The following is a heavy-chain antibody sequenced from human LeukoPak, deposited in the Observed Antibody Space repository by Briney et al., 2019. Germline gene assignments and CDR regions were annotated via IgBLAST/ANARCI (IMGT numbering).Heavy chain of an antibody. Sequence: GRSLRLSCAASGFTSDDYAIHWVRQAPGKGLEWVSGISWNSGSIGYADSVKGRFTISRDNAKNSLYLQMNSLRVEDTALYYCAKGGGWTDVTTAFDYWGQGTLVTVSS. J-gene: IGHJ4*02. V-gene: IGHV3-9*02. CDR3: AKGGGWTDVTTAFDY. D-gene: IGHD6-19*01. CDR2: ISWNSGSI. CDR1: GFTSDDYA.